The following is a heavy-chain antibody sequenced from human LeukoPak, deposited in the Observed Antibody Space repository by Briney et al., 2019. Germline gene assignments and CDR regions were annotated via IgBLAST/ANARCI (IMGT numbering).Heavy chain of an antibody. CDR1: AFTFSTYG. D-gene: IGHD1-26*01. J-gene: IGHJ4*02. CDR2: ILYDGSNK. CDR3: AAGVRESFVY. V-gene: IGHV3-33*05. Sequence: PARSLRLSCAASAFTFSTYGMHWVRQAPAKVLEWVAVILYDGSNKYYADSVKGRFTISRDNSKNTLYLEMDSLRAEDTAVYYCAAGVRESFVYWGQGTLFTVS.